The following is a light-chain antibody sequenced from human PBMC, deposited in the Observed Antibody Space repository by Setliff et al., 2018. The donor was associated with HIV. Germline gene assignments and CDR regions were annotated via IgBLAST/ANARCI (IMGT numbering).Light chain of an antibody. V-gene: IGLV1-44*01. J-gene: IGLJ2*01. Sequence: QSVLTQPPSASGAPGQRVTISCSGSESNIGSSAVTWYKQLPKTAPRLLIHSNDERPSGVPDRFSASKSGTSASLAISGLQSEDEADYYCAAWDDSLGGPVFGGGTKVTVL. CDR2: SND. CDR3: AAWDDSLGGPV. CDR1: ESNIGSSA.